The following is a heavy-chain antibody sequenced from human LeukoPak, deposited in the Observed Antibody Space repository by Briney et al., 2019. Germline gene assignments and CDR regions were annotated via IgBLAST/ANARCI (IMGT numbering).Heavy chain of an antibody. CDR3: AKQGDRWFTGGGADS. J-gene: IGHJ4*02. CDR2: IRYDGGNK. Sequence: PGGSLRLSCAASGFTFSSYGMHWVRQSAGKGLEWVTFIRYDGGNKYYADSVKGRFTISRDSSNNTLYLQMNSLRPEDTAVYYCAKQGDRWFTGGGADSWGQGTLVTVSS. V-gene: IGHV3-30*02. D-gene: IGHD2-15*01. CDR1: GFTFSSYG.